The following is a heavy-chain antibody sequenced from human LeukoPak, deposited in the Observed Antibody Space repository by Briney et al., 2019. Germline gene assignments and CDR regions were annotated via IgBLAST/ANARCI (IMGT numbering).Heavy chain of an antibody. D-gene: IGHD3-10*01. Sequence: GGSLRLSCKGSGATFGDYAVTWFRPAPGKGLEWVGFVRTKTHGGAPETVASGMGRFNVSRDDSEGIAYLQMTSLRTEDTAMYYCARVNFRDYRGYTWFDPWGQGTLVTVSS. CDR1: GATFGDYA. CDR2: VRTKTHGGAP. J-gene: IGHJ5*02. V-gene: IGHV3-49*03. CDR3: ARVNFRDYRGYTWFDP.